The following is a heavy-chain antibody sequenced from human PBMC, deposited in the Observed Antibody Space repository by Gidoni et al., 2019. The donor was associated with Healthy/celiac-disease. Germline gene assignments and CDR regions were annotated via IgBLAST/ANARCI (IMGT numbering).Heavy chain of an antibody. CDR2: TYYRSKLYN. CDR1: GDRVSSNSAA. V-gene: IGHV6-1*01. CDR3: ARDLDGFDP. J-gene: IGHJ5*02. Sequence: QVQLQQSGPGLVKPSHTLSLTCTISGDRVSSNSAAWNWIRQSQSRGLEWLGRTYYRSKLYNDYEVSVKSRITINPDTSNNQFSLQLNSVTPEDTAVDYCARDLDGFDPWGQGTLVTVSS.